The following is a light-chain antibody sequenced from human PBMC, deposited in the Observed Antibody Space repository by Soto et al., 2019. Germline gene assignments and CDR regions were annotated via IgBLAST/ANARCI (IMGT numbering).Light chain of an antibody. CDR3: SSYTGSITLV. J-gene: IGLJ1*01. CDR2: DVS. CDR1: SSDVGGYNY. V-gene: IGLV2-14*01. Sequence: QSALTQPASVSGSPGQSITISCTGTSSDVGGYNYVSWYQQHPGKAPKLMICDVSNRPSGVSNRFSGSKSGNTASLTISGLQAEDEADYYCSSYTGSITLVFGTGTKVTV.